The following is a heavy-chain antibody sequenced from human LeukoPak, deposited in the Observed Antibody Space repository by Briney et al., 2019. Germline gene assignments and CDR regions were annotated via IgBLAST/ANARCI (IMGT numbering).Heavy chain of an antibody. V-gene: IGHV3-30*18. Sequence: GGSLRLSCAASGFTVSSNYMSWVRQAPGKGLEWVAVISYDGSNKYYADSVKGGFTISRDNSKNTLYLQMNSLRAEDTAVYYCAKDPAPDYYGSYYFDYWGQGTLVTVSS. CDR2: ISYDGSNK. CDR3: AKDPAPDYYGSYYFDY. D-gene: IGHD3-10*01. J-gene: IGHJ4*02. CDR1: GFTVSSNY.